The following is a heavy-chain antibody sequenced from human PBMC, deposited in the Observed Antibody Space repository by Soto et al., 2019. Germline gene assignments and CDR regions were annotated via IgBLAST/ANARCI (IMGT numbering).Heavy chain of an antibody. V-gene: IGHV3-9*01. CDR3: AKGFLRATVTGYGMDV. D-gene: IGHD4-4*01. CDR2: ISWNSGSI. Sequence: EVQLVESGGGLVQPGRSLRLSCAASGFTFDDYAMHWVRQAPGKGLEWVSGISWNSGSIGYADSVKGRFTISRDNAKNSLYLQMNSLRAEDTALYYCAKGFLRATVTGYGMDVWGQGTTVTVSS. CDR1: GFTFDDYA. J-gene: IGHJ6*02.